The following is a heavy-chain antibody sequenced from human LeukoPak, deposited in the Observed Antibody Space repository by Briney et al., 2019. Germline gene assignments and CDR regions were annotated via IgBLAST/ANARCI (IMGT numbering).Heavy chain of an antibody. CDR1: RGTFSSYG. CDR2: IRYDGSNK. J-gene: IGHJ3*02. V-gene: IGHV3-30*02. Sequence: GGSLRLFCAASRGTFSSYGMHWVRQAPGKGLEWVAFIRYDGSNKYYADSVKGRFSISRDNSKNMLYLQMNRLRAEDTAVYYFAKDLRVVVITVNDAFDIWGQGTMVTVSS. D-gene: IGHD3-22*01. CDR3: AKDLRVVVITVNDAFDI.